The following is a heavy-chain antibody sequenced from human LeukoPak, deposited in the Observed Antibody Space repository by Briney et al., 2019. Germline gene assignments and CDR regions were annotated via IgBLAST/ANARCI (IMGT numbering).Heavy chain of an antibody. D-gene: IGHD5-18*01. CDR1: GYTFTGYY. V-gene: IGHV1-2*02. Sequence: ASVKVSCKASGYTFTGYYMHWVRQAPGQGLEWMGWINPKNGGTDYAQRFRGRVTLTRDTSISTAYMELSSLRSDDTAVYYCARSRGYSYEDNCGQGTPVTVSS. CDR2: INPKNGGT. CDR3: ARSRGYSYEDN. J-gene: IGHJ4*02.